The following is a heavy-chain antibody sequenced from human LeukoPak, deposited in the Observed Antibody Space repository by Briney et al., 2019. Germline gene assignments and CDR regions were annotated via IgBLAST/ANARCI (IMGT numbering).Heavy chain of an antibody. D-gene: IGHD2-2*01. CDR3: ARRGYCSSTSCYVDY. CDR2: IYYSGST. J-gene: IGHJ4*02. CDR1: GGSISSSSYY. Sequence: PSETLSLTCTVSGGSISSSSYYWGWLRQPQGQGREWIGSIYYSGSTYYNPSLKIRVTISVDTSKNQFSLKLSSVTAADTAVYYCARRGYCSSTSCYVDYWGQGTLVTVSS. V-gene: IGHV4-39*01.